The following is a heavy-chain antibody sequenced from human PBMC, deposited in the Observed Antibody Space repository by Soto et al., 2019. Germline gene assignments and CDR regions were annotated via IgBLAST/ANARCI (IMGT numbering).Heavy chain of an antibody. CDR3: ARVKAQILSSGWYGGDDI. J-gene: IGHJ3*02. D-gene: IGHD6-19*01. CDR2: IRDSGHST. Sequence: PGGSLRLSCAASGFTFSTYSMTWVRQAPGKGLEWVSTIRDSGHSTHYADSVRGRFAISRDNSKNTLLLQMNSLRAEDTAVYYCARVKAQILSSGWYGGDDIWGQGTMVTVSS. V-gene: IGHV3-23*01. CDR1: GFTFSTYS.